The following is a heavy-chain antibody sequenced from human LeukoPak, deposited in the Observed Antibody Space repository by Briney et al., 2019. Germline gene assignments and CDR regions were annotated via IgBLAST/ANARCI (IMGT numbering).Heavy chain of an antibody. J-gene: IGHJ4*02. D-gene: IGHD6-19*01. CDR3: ARPAVAGTRIRYYFDY. Sequence: GGSLRLSCAVSGFTFSSYGMHWVRQAPGKGLEWVAVIWYDGSNKYYADSVKGRFTISRDNSKNTLYLQMNSLRAEDTAVYYCARPAVAGTRIRYYFDYWGQGTLVTVSS. CDR2: IWYDGSNK. CDR1: GFTFSSYG. V-gene: IGHV3-33*01.